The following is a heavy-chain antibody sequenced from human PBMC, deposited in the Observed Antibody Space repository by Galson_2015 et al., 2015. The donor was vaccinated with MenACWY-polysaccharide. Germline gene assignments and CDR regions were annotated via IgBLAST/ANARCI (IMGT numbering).Heavy chain of an antibody. CDR1: GFTFSTYP. CDR3: ARSRGLDY. CDR2: ISSSGSYI. J-gene: IGHJ4*02. V-gene: IGHV3-21*01. D-gene: IGHD3-16*01. Sequence: SLRLSCAASGFTFSTYPMNWVRQVPGTGLEWVSSISSSGSYIYYADSVKGRFTISRDNAKNSLYLQMNSLRAEDTAVYHCARSRGLDYWGQGTLVTVSS.